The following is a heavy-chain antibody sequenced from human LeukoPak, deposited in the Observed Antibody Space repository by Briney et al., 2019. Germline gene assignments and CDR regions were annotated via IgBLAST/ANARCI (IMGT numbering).Heavy chain of an antibody. V-gene: IGHV3-48*03. J-gene: IGHJ4*02. Sequence: HPGGSLRLSCAASGFTFSSYEMNWVRQAPGKGLEWVSYISSSESTRYYADPVKGRFTISRDNAKNSPYLQMDSLRAEDTAIYYCATLRWGSGLFAGDYWGQGTLVTVSS. CDR3: ATLRWGSGLFAGDY. CDR1: GFTFSSYE. D-gene: IGHD6-19*01. CDR2: ISSSESTR.